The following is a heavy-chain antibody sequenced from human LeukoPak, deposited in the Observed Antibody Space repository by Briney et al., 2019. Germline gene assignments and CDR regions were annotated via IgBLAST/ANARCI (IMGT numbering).Heavy chain of an antibody. D-gene: IGHD2-2*02. CDR3: ARDLVYCTSTSCYSLYGMDV. J-gene: IGHJ6*04. CDR1: GFTFSSYE. CDR2: ISSSGSTI. V-gene: IGHV3-48*03. Sequence: GESLRLSCAASGFTFSSYEMNWVRQAPGKGLEWVSYISSSGSTIYYADSVKGRFTISRDNAKNSLYLQMNSLRAEDTAVYYCARDLVYCTSTSCYSLYGMDVWGKGTTVTVSS.